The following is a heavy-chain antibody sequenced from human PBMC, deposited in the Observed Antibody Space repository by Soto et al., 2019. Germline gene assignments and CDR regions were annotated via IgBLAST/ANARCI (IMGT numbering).Heavy chain of an antibody. D-gene: IGHD2-2*01. J-gene: IGHJ4*02. Sequence: GGSLRLSCAASGFSFSSYAMSWLRQAPGKGLEWVSAISGSGGSTYSADSVKGRFTISRDNSKNTLYLQMNSLRAEDTAVYYCAKEYCSSTSCLAPAPFDYWGQGTLVTVSS. CDR2: ISGSGGST. CDR3: AKEYCSSTSCLAPAPFDY. V-gene: IGHV3-23*01. CDR1: GFSFSSYA.